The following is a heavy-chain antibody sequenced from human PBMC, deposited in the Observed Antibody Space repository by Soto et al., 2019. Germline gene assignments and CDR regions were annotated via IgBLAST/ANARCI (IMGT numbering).Heavy chain of an antibody. J-gene: IGHJ6*03. Sequence: QVQLQQWGAGLLKPSETLSLTCAVYGGSFSGYYWSWIRQPPGKGLEWIGEINHSGSTNYNPSLNSRVTIAVDTSKNQFSLKLSSVTAADTAVYYCARGVRSPAAGTTGYYYYYYMDVWGKGTTVTVSS. CDR3: ARGVRSPAAGTTGYYYYYYMDV. V-gene: IGHV4-34*01. D-gene: IGHD6-13*01. CDR1: GGSFSGYY. CDR2: INHSGST.